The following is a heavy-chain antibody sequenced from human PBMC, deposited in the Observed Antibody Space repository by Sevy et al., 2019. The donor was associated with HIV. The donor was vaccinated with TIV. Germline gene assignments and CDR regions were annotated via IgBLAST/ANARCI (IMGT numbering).Heavy chain of an antibody. CDR3: VRGTTFYDFWTGGDY. J-gene: IGHJ4*02. CDR1: GYTFTNYA. D-gene: IGHD3-3*01. CDR2: ISGFSGDT. Sequence: ASVKVSCKASGYTFTNYAISWVRQAPGQGLEWMGWISGFSGDTKNAEKFQGRFTMTTDTSTKTAYMDLRSLRSDDTAVYYCVRGTTFYDFWTGGDYWGQGTLVTVSS. V-gene: IGHV1-18*01.